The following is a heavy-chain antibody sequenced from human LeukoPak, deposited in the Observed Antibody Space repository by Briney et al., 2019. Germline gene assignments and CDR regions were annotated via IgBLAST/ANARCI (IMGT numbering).Heavy chain of an antibody. CDR2: TYYRSKWST. Sequence: SQTLSLTCAISGDSVSSNRVTWNWIRQSPSRGLEWLGRTYYRSKWSTDYAVFVKSRITINSDTSNNQFSLQLISVTPEDTAVYFCARARDSLFDSSGQGTLVTVSS. J-gene: IGHJ4*02. D-gene: IGHD3-22*01. CDR1: GDSVSSNRVT. V-gene: IGHV6-1*01. CDR3: ARARDSLFDS.